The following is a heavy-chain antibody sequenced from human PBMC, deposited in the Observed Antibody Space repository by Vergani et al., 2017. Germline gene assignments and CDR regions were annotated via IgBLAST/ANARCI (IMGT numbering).Heavy chain of an antibody. CDR2: IIPIFGTA. D-gene: IGHD6-19*01. Sequence: QVQLVQSGAEVKKPGSSVKVSCKASGGTFSSYAISWVRQAPGQGLEWMGGIIPIFGTANYAQKFQGRVTITADESTSTAYMELSSLRSEDTAVYYCARSYXSGWSFYYYYGMDVWGQGTTVTVSS. V-gene: IGHV1-69*12. CDR1: GGTFSSYA. J-gene: IGHJ6*02. CDR3: ARSYXSGWSFYYYYGMDV.